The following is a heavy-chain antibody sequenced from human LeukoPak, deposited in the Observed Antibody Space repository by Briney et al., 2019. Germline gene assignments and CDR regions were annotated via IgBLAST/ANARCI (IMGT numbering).Heavy chain of an antibody. V-gene: IGHV4-39*07. CDR1: GGSISSSSYY. D-gene: IGHD4-11*01. J-gene: IGHJ6*03. CDR3: ASDGADSNYYYYYMDV. CDR2: IYYSGST. Sequence: SETLSLTCTVSGGSISSSSYYWVWIRQPPGKGLEWIGSIYYSGSTYYNPSRRSRVTRAVDTSKNQFSLKLSSVTAADTAVYYCASDGADSNYYYYYMDVWGKGTTVTVSS.